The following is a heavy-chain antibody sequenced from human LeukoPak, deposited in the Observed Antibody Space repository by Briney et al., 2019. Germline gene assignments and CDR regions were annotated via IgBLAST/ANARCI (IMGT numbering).Heavy chain of an antibody. CDR3: SRHEHKAVAGNT. CDR2: VYYSGKT. CDR1: GGSISRSYYY. J-gene: IGHJ5*02. D-gene: IGHD6-19*01. Sequence: SETLSLTCTVSGGSISRSYYYWGCIRQPPGKGLEWVGSVYYSGKTFYSPSIEGRVTISVETPKNHFSLRLISVTAADTAMYYCSRHEHKAVAGNTWGQGTLVTVSS. V-gene: IGHV4-39*01.